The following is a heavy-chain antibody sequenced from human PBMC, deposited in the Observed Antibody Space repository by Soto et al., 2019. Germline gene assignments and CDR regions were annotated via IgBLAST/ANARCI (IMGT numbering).Heavy chain of an antibody. V-gene: IGHV1-69*13. CDR3: ARSRXCSGGSCYSFYNNWFDP. J-gene: IGHJ5*02. D-gene: IGHD2-15*01. CDR1: GGTFSSYA. CDR2: IIPIFGTA. Sequence: SVKVSCKASGGTFSSYAISWVRQAPGQGLEWMGGIIPIFGTANYAQKFQGRVTITADESTSTAYMELSSLRSEDTAVYYCARSRXCSGGSCYSFYNNWFDPWGRGTLVTVSS.